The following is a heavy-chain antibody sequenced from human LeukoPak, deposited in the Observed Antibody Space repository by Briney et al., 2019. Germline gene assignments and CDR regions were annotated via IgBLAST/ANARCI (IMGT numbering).Heavy chain of an antibody. V-gene: IGHV3-7*01. CDR3: ARDAYIDRYFDY. CDR2: IKQDGRER. D-gene: IGHD3-22*01. CDR1: GFTYTNYW. J-gene: IGHJ4*02. Sequence: PGGSLRLSCAASGFTYTNYWMSWVRQAPGKGLEWVANIKQDGRERYYVDSAKGRFTISRDNAKNSMYLQMNSLRADDTAVYYCARDAYIDRYFDYWGQGTLVTVSS.